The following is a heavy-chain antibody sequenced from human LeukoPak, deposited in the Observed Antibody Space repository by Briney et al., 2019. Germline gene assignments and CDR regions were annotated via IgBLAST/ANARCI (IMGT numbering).Heavy chain of an antibody. J-gene: IGHJ4*02. D-gene: IGHD2-2*01. CDR2: ISGTSTYI. V-gene: IGHV3-21*01. Sequence: PGGSLRLSCAASGCTFSTYSMNWVRQAPGKGLEWVSSISGTSTYIYYADSVKGRFTISRDNGKNSLYLQMNSMRAEDTAVYYGARRQPLGCSGTSCYAGLVDYWGQGTLVTVSS. CDR3: ARRQPLGCSGTSCYAGLVDY. CDR1: GCTFSTYS.